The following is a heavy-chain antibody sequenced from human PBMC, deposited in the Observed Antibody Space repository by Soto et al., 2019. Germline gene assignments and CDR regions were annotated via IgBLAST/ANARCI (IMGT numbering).Heavy chain of an antibody. CDR3: ATWHEREHAYDV. D-gene: IGHD1-1*01. Sequence: PGGSLRLSCAASGLTVSGKKYVAWVGQAPGKGLEWVSALYDVDGSFYADSVKGRFTTSSDSSKTTVYLQMNGLRPDDTAVYYCATWHEREHAYDVWGQGTTVTVSS. CDR2: LYDVDGS. V-gene: IGHV3-53*01. J-gene: IGHJ3*01. CDR1: GLTVSGKKY.